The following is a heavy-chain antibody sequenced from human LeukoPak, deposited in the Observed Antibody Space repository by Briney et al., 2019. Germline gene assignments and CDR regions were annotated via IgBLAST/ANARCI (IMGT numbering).Heavy chain of an antibody. Sequence: PSETLSLTCTVSGGSISSSSYYWGWIRQPPGKGLEWIGSIYYSGSTYYNPSLKSRVTISVDTSKNHIALKPTSVTASDTAVYFCARRVGFYGSGSLNYFDPWGQGILVSVS. D-gene: IGHD3-10*01. CDR1: GGSISSSSYY. CDR2: IYYSGST. V-gene: IGHV4-39*02. J-gene: IGHJ5*01. CDR3: ARRVGFYGSGSLNYFDP.